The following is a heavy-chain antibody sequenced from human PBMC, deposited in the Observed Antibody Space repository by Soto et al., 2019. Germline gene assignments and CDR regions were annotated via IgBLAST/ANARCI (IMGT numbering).Heavy chain of an antibody. CDR3: ARLCNTALLRYYYYGMDV. CDR1: GGSFSGYY. Sequence: PSETLSLTCAVYGGSFSGYYWSWIRQPPGKGLEWIGEINHSGSTNYNPSLKSRVTISVDTSKNQFSLKLSSVTAADTAVYYCARLCNTALLRYYYYGMDVWGQGTTVTVSS. D-gene: IGHD5-18*01. V-gene: IGHV4-34*01. CDR2: INHSGST. J-gene: IGHJ6*02.